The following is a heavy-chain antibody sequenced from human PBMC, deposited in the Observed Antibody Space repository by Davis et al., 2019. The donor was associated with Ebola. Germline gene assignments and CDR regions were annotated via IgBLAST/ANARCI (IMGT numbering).Heavy chain of an antibody. D-gene: IGHD3-16*01. CDR2: ISSSSSYI. Sequence: GGSLRLSCPASGFTSSSYSMNWVRQAPGKGLEWVSSISSSSSYIYYADSVKGRFTISRDNAKNSLYLQMNSLRAEDTAVYYCARGRRHYIWGSYGFDYWGQGTLVTVSS. CDR3: ARGRRHYIWGSYGFDY. V-gene: IGHV3-21*01. J-gene: IGHJ4*02. CDR1: GFTSSSYS.